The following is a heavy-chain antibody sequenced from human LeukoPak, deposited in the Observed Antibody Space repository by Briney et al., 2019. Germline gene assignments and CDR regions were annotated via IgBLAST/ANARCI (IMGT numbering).Heavy chain of an antibody. J-gene: IGHJ4*02. Sequence: ASVKVSCKGSGYTFTSYGISWVRQAPGQGLEWMRWISAYNGNTNYAQKLQGRVTMTTDTSTSTAYMELRSLRSDDTAVYYCARILKRWLQSDYWGQGTLVTVSS. V-gene: IGHV1-18*01. CDR3: ARILKRWLQSDY. CDR2: ISAYNGNT. D-gene: IGHD5-24*01. CDR1: GYTFTSYG.